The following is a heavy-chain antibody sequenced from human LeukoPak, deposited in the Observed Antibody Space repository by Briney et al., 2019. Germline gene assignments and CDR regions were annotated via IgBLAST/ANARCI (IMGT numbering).Heavy chain of an antibody. D-gene: IGHD5-18*01. J-gene: IGHJ4*02. CDR3: ARVSTIRGYNYALSY. CDR2: INSDGSST. Sequence: GGSLRLSCAASGFTFSSYWMHWVRHAPGKGLVWVSRINSDGSSTTYADSVKGRFTISRDNAKNTLYLQMNSLRAEDTAVYYCARVSTIRGYNYALSYWGQGTLVTVSS. V-gene: IGHV3-74*01. CDR1: GFTFSSYW.